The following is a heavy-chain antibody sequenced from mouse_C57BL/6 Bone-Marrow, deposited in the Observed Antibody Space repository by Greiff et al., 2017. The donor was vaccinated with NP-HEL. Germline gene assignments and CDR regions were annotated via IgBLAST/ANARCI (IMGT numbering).Heavy chain of an antibody. J-gene: IGHJ4*01. D-gene: IGHD3-2*01. CDR3: AREDKTGYSDYAVDY. Sequence: EVKVVESGGGLVKPGGSLKLSCAASGFTFSSYAMSWVRQTPKKRLEWVATISDGGSYTYYPDNVKGRFTISRDNAKNNLYLQMSHLKSEDTAMYYCAREDKTGYSDYAVDYWGQGTSVTVSS. CDR1: GFTFSSYA. V-gene: IGHV5-4*01. CDR2: ISDGGSYT.